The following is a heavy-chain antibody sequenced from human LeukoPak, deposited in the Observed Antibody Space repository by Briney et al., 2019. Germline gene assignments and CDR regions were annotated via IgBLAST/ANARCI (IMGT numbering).Heavy chain of an antibody. Sequence: SETLSLTCAVYGGSFSGYYWSWIRQPPGKGLEWIGSIYHSGSTYYNPSLKSRVTISVDTSKNQFSLKLSSVTAADTAVYYCAIELYDSSGYYVDYWGQGTLVTVSS. CDR1: GGSFSGYY. J-gene: IGHJ4*02. CDR3: AIELYDSSGYYVDY. CDR2: IYHSGST. D-gene: IGHD3-22*01. V-gene: IGHV4-34*01.